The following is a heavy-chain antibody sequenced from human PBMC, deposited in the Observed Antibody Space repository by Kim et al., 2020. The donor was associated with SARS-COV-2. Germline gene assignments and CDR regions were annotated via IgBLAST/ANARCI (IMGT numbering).Heavy chain of an antibody. CDR2: IKSKTDGGTT. D-gene: IGHD6-19*01. V-gene: IGHV3-15*01. CDR1: GFTFSNAW. Sequence: GGSLRLSCAASGFTFSNAWMSWVRQAPGKGLEWVGRIKSKTDGGTTDYAAPVKGRFTISRDDSKNTLYLQMNSLKTEDTAVYYCTTGPSGLWLPYFDYWGQGTLVTVSS. J-gene: IGHJ4*02. CDR3: TTGPSGLWLPYFDY.